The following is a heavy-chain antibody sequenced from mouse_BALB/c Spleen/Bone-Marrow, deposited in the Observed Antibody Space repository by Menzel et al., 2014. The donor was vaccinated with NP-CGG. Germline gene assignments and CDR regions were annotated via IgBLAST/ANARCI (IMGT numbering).Heavy chain of an antibody. J-gene: IGHJ3*01. CDR3: ARENYGSSYGFAY. Sequence: EVKLVESGPELVKPGSSMKISCKASGYSFTGYTMNWVKQSHGKNLEWIGLINPYNGGTSYNQKFKGKATLTVNKSSSTAYMELLSLTSEDSAVYYCARENYGSSYGFAYWGQGTQVTVST. CDR1: GYSFTGYT. V-gene: IGHV1-26*01. D-gene: IGHD1-1*01. CDR2: INPYNGGT.